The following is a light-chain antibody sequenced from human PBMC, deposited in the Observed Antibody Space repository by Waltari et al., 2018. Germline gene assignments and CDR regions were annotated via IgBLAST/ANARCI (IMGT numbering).Light chain of an antibody. CDR2: GAS. V-gene: IGKV3-15*01. Sequence: ETVVTQSPATLSVSPGERGTLSCRTSQSIGSKLAWYQQKPGQAPRLLIYGASIRATGIPARFSGSGSETEFTFTISSLQSEDSAVFYCQQYNNWPPGTFGQGTKVEI. CDR3: QQYNNWPPGT. CDR1: QSIGSK. J-gene: IGKJ1*01.